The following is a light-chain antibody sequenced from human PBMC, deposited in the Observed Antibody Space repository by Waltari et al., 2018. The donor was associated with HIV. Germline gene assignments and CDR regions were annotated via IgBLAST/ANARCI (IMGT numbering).Light chain of an antibody. CDR1: QTISIS. CDR3: QQSYSTPWT. J-gene: IGKJ1*01. Sequence: DIQMTQSPSSLSASVGDRVTITCRASQTISISLNWYQQIPGKAPKLLIYAASSLQAGVPSRFSGSGSGTDFTLTITSLQPEDFATYYCQQSYSTPWTFGQGTKVEIK. CDR2: AAS. V-gene: IGKV1-39*01.